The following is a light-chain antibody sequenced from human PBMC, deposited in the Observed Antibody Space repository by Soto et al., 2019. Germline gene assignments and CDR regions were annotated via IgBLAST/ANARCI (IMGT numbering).Light chain of an antibody. CDR1: QSVVSTY. CDR2: GAS. CDR3: QQYNNWPPIT. V-gene: IGKV3-15*01. J-gene: IGKJ5*01. Sequence: EIVLTQSPGTLSLSPGERATLSCRASQSVVSTYLAWYQQKPGQAPRLLIYGASTRATGIPARFSGSGSGTELTLTISSLQSEDFAVYYCQQYNNWPPITFGQGTRLEI.